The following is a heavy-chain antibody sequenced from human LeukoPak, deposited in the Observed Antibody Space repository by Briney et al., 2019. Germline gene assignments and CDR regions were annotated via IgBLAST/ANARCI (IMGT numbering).Heavy chain of an antibody. CDR2: IYHSGYN. J-gene: IGHJ2*01. Sequence: PSETLSLTCTVSGGSISSGDYYWTWIRQHPGKGLEWIGYIYHSGYNYYNPSLKIRVTMSLDTSKNKFSLKLSSVTAADTAVYYCVRGRYDSSGYNYWYFDLWGRGTLVTVSS. V-gene: IGHV4-31*03. CDR3: VRGRYDSSGYNYWYFDL. CDR1: GGSISSGDYY. D-gene: IGHD3-22*01.